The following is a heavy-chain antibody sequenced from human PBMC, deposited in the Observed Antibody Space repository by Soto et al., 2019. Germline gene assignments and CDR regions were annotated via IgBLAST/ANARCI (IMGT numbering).Heavy chain of an antibody. CDR3: ARARANWGLYGMDV. CDR2: IYHSGST. CDR1: GGSIRSGGYS. J-gene: IGHJ6*02. V-gene: IGHV4-30-2*01. D-gene: IGHD7-27*01. Sequence: QLQLQESGSGLVKPSQTLSLTCAVSGGSIRSGGYSWSWIRQPPGKGLEWIGYIYHSGSTYYNPSLKSRGTISVDRAKNQFSRKLSSVTAADTAVYYCARARANWGLYGMDVWGQGTTVTVSS.